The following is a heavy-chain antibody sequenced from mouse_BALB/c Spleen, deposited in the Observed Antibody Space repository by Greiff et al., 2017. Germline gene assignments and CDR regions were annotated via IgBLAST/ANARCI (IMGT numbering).Heavy chain of an antibody. CDR1: GFTFTDYY. Sequence: EVNVVESGGGLVQPGGSLRLSCATSGFTFTDYYMSWVRQPPGKALEWLGFIRNKANGYTTEYSASVKGRFTISRDNSQSILYLQMNTLRAEDSATYYCARGRSLLAMDYWGQGTSVTVSS. V-gene: IGHV7-3*02. J-gene: IGHJ4*01. CDR2: IRNKANGYTT. CDR3: ARGRSLLAMDY.